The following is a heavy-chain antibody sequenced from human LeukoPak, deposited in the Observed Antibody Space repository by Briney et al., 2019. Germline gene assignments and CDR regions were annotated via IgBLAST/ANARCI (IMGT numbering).Heavy chain of an antibody. D-gene: IGHD6-19*01. CDR1: GFTFSSYA. J-gene: IGHJ4*02. CDR3: AKELAVAGLSPFDY. CDR2: ISGSGGSI. Sequence: PGGSLRLSCAASGFTFSSYAMSWVRQTPGKGLEWVSAISGSGGSIYYADSVKGRFTISRDNSKNTLYLQMNSLRAEDTAVYYCAKELAVAGLSPFDYWGQGTLVTVSS. V-gene: IGHV3-23*01.